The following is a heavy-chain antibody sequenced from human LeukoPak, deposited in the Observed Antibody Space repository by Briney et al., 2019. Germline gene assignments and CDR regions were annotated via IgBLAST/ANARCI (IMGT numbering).Heavy chain of an antibody. CDR2: ISSNGGDT. V-gene: IGHV3-64*01. Sequence: PGGSLRLSCAASGFSFSTYTMGWVRRAPGKGLEYVSGISSNGGDTFYANSVKGRFTISRDNSKNTLYLQMDSLRPDDMAIYYCARGRYCSGGSCYFDYWGQGTLVTVSS. J-gene: IGHJ4*02. CDR3: ARGRYCSGGSCYFDY. CDR1: GFSFSTYT. D-gene: IGHD2-15*01.